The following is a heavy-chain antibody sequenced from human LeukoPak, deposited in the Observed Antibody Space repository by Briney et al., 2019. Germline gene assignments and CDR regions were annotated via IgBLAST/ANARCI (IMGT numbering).Heavy chain of an antibody. V-gene: IGHV1-58*02. Sequence: SVKVSCKASGFTFTSSAMQWVRQARGQRLEWIGWIVVGSGNTNYAQKFQERVTITRDMSTSTAYMELSSLRSEDTAVYYCAREDSLAAAGTPNWFDPWGQGTLVTVSS. D-gene: IGHD6-13*01. CDR2: IVVGSGNT. CDR1: GFTFTSSA. J-gene: IGHJ5*02. CDR3: AREDSLAAAGTPNWFDP.